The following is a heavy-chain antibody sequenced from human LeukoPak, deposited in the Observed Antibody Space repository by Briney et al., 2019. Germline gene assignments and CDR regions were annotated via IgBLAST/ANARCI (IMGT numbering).Heavy chain of an antibody. V-gene: IGHV1-69*06. CDR1: GGTFSSYA. J-gene: IGHJ5*02. Sequence: GASVKVSCKASGGTFSSYAISWVRQAPGQGLEWMGGIIPIFGTANYAQKFQGRVTITADKSTSTACMELSSLRSEDTAVYYCAREAVTIFGLVRTQTPKGPHRFDPWGQGTLVTVSS. D-gene: IGHD3-3*01. CDR2: IIPIFGTA. CDR3: AREAVTIFGLVRTQTPKGPHRFDP.